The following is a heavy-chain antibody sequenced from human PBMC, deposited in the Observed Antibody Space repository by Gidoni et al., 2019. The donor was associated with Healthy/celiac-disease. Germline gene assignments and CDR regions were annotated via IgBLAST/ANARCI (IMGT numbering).Heavy chain of an antibody. CDR2: IYYSGST. D-gene: IGHD3-16*01. Sequence: QLQLQESGPGLVKPSETLSLTCTVSGGSISSSSYYWGWIRQPPGKGLEWIGSIYYSGSTYYNPSLKSRVTISVDTSKNQFSLKLSSVTAADTAVYYCARHHGVRGPWFDPWGQGTLVTVSS. V-gene: IGHV4-39*01. J-gene: IGHJ5*02. CDR3: ARHHGVRGPWFDP. CDR1: GGSISSSSYY.